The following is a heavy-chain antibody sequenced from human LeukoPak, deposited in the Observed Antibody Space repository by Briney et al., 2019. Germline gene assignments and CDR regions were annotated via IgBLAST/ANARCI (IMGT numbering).Heavy chain of an antibody. CDR2: ISAYNGNT. Sequence: EASVKVSCKASGYTFTSYGISWVRQAPGQGLEWMGWISAYNGNTNYAQKLQSRVTMTTDTSTSTAYMELRSLRSDDTAVYYCARVLRAYYYDSSGYYYSYFNYWGQGTLVTVSS. CDR3: ARVLRAYYYDSSGYYYSYFNY. V-gene: IGHV1-18*01. CDR1: GYTFTSYG. D-gene: IGHD3-22*01. J-gene: IGHJ4*02.